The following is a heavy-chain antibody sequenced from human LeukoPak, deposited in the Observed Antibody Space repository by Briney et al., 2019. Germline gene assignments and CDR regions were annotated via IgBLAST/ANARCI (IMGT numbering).Heavy chain of an antibody. CDR1: GGSMSNYY. CDR3: ARAGAGNEYVGLFDY. CDR2: IYYTGSI. J-gene: IGHJ4*02. Sequence: SETLSLTCTVSGGSMSNYYWTWVRQPPGKGLEWIGYIYYTGSINYIPSLTSRVTMSVDTSKNQFSLELRSVTASDTAVYYCARAGAGNEYVGLFDYWGQGTLVTVSS. V-gene: IGHV4-59*01. D-gene: IGHD3-16*01.